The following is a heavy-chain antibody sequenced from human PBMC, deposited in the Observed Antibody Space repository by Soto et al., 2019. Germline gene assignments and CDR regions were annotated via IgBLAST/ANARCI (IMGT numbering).Heavy chain of an antibody. Sequence: QVQLQESGPGLVKPSETLSLTCNVSGGSISSHYWTWIRQPPGKGLEWIGYIYYSGSTNYNPSLRSRVIMSVEPSKNQFSLRLSSVTAADTAVYYCARELGHCSGTGCYSRRYFDYWGQGTLVTVSS. V-gene: IGHV4-59*11. J-gene: IGHJ4*02. D-gene: IGHD2-15*01. CDR3: ARELGHCSGTGCYSRRYFDY. CDR2: IYYSGST. CDR1: GGSISSHY.